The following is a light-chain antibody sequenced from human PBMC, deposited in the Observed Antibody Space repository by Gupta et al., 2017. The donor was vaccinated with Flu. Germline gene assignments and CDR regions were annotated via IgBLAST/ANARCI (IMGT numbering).Light chain of an antibody. CDR2: WAS. CDR1: QSVLYSYNNKNY. Sequence: DIVMTQSPDSLAVSLGERATINCKSSQSVLYSYNNKNYLAWYQQKPGQPPKLLIYWASTRESGGPDRFSGSGSGKDFTLTSSRRQAEDVAVYYGQQDYSTRTFGQGTKVEIK. J-gene: IGKJ1*01. CDR3: QQDYSTRT. V-gene: IGKV4-1*01.